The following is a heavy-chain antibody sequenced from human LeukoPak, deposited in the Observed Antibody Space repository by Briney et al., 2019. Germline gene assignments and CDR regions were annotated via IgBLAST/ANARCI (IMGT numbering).Heavy chain of an antibody. CDR2: INPNSGGT. CDR3: AREELLAFDY. J-gene: IGHJ4*02. Sequence: GSVKVSCKACGYTFRRYYLHGVRPPRGQGREWMGLINPNSGGTKYAQRFQGRVTITTDTSISTAYMELSRLRSDDTAVYYCAREELLAFDYWGEGSLVTVSS. CDR1: GYTFRRYY. V-gene: IGHV1-2*02. D-gene: IGHD1-7*01.